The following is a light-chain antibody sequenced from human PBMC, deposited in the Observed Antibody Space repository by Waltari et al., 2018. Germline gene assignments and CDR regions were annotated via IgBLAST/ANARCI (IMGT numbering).Light chain of an antibody. CDR1: QAISNY. CDR3: QQYDSYPWT. Sequence: DIQMTQSPSSLSASVGDRVTITCRASQAISNYLAWFQQKRGKAPKFLIYAAPSLQSGVPSKFSGSGSGTDFTLTISSLQPEDFATYYCQQYDSYPWTFGQGTKVEI. V-gene: IGKV1-16*02. J-gene: IGKJ1*01. CDR2: AAP.